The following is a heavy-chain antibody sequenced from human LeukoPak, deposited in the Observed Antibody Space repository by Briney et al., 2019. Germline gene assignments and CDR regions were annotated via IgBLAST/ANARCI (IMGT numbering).Heavy chain of an antibody. CDR2: IHSSGST. V-gene: IGHV4-59*01. CDR1: GDSISSYY. Sequence: SETLSLTCSVSGDSISSYYWSWIRQPPGKGLELIEYIHSSGSTWYNPSLKSRVTISVDMSTNMFSLKLTSVTTADTAVYYCARVGCSSTSCYKAFDIWGRGTMVTVSS. J-gene: IGHJ3*02. CDR3: ARVGCSSTSCYKAFDI. D-gene: IGHD2-2*02.